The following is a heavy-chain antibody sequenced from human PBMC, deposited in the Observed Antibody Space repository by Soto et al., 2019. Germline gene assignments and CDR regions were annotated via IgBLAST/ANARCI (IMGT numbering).Heavy chain of an antibody. J-gene: IGHJ4*02. CDR1: GGSTTSGNSYS. Sequence: KTSETLSLTCAVSGGSTTSGNSYSCSCLRQPPGKHLAWIGCISHTGSTYYHPSLNSRVTMSVDKDKNQFSLNHTSVNAADTAVYYCGDDGPAGRGFQYWGRGTLVTVS. V-gene: IGHV4-30-2*01. CDR3: GDDGPAGRGFQY. CDR2: ISHTGST. D-gene: IGHD6-13*01.